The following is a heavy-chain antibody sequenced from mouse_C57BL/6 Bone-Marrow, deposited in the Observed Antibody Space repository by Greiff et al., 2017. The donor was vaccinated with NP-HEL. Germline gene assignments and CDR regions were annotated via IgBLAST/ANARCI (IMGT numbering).Heavy chain of an antibody. Sequence: DVKLVESGGGLVQPGGSLSLSCAASGFTFTDYYMSWVRQPPGKALEWLGYIRNKANGFTTAHSASVKVRFTISRDKSQSILYLLMHALRPEDSATYYCARYSRYYCGSSSCFAYWGQGTLVTVSA. J-gene: IGHJ3*01. CDR1: GFTFTDYY. CDR3: ARYSRYYCGSSSCFAY. V-gene: IGHV7-3*01. D-gene: IGHD1-1*01. CDR2: IRNKANGFTT.